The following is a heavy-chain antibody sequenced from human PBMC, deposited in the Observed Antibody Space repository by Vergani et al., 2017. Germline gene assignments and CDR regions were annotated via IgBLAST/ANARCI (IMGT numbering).Heavy chain of an antibody. CDR2: ISGSGGST. Sequence: EVQLVESGGGLIQPGGSLRLSCAASGFTFSSYAMSWVRQAPGKGLEWVSAISGSGGSTYYADSVKGRFTISRDNSKNTLYLQMNSRRAEDTAVYYCARAAGYSSSWYLVDYWGQGTLVTVSS. CDR1: GFTFSSYA. J-gene: IGHJ4*02. V-gene: IGHV3-23*04. D-gene: IGHD6-13*01. CDR3: ARAAGYSSSWYLVDY.